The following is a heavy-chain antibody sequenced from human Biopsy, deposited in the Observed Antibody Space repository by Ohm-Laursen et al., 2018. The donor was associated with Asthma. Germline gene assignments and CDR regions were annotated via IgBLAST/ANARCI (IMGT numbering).Heavy chain of an antibody. Sequence: SVKVSCKASGYTFINYAIHWVRQAPGQRLEWMGWINAGNGNTKYPQKFQGRVTISRDTSASTAYMDLSSLRSEDTAVYYCARTYYDFLTGQVNDAFALWGQGTMVTVSS. CDR1: GYTFINYA. J-gene: IGHJ3*01. CDR3: ARTYYDFLTGQVNDAFAL. D-gene: IGHD3-9*01. V-gene: IGHV1-3*01. CDR2: INAGNGNT.